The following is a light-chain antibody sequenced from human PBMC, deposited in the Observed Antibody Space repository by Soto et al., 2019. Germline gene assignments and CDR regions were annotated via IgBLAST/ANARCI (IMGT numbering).Light chain of an antibody. Sequence: QSALTQPASVSGSPGQSITISCTGTSSDVGNYNLVSWYQQHPGKAPKLMIYEVTKRPSGVSNRFSGSKSGNTASLTISGLQAEDEADYYCSSYRGSNILLGTGTKLTVL. J-gene: IGLJ1*01. CDR3: SSYRGSNIL. CDR2: EVT. V-gene: IGLV2-14*02. CDR1: SSDVGNYNL.